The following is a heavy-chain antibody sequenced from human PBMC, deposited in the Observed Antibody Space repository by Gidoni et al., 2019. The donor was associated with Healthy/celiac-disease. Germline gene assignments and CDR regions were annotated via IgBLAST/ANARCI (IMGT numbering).Heavy chain of an antibody. CDR1: GFTFSSYS. D-gene: IGHD5-12*01. CDR3: AIYSGYDDFDY. Sequence: EVQLVESGGGLVKPGAPLRFSCAASGFTFSSYSMNWVRQAPGKGLEWVSSISSSSSYIYYADSVKGRFTISRDNAKNSLYLQMNSLRAEDTAVYYCAIYSGYDDFDYWGQGTLVTVSS. J-gene: IGHJ4*02. V-gene: IGHV3-21*01. CDR2: ISSSSSYI.